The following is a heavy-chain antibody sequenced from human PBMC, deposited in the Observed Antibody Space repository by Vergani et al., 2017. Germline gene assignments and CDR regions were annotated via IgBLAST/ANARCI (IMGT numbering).Heavy chain of an antibody. Sequence: QVQLVESGGGVVQPGRSLRLSCAASGFTFSSYAISWVRQAPGQGLEWMGGIIPIFGTANYAQKFQGRVTITADESTSTAYMELSSLRSEDTAVYYCARAYDSSGYYDFDYWGQGTLVTVSS. CDR1: GFTFSSYA. V-gene: IGHV1-69*01. J-gene: IGHJ4*02. CDR2: IIPIFGTA. D-gene: IGHD3-22*01. CDR3: ARAYDSSGYYDFDY.